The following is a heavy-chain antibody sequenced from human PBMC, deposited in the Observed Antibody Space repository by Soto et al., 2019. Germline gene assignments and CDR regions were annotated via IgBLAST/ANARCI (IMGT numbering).Heavy chain of an antibody. CDR2: TYYRSRWYF. CDR1: GDSVSSNSAV. CDR3: ARVPNTGHFDY. Sequence: SQTLSLTCVISGDSVSSNSAVWHWIRQSPSRGLEWLGRTYYRSRWYFDYAVSVKSRITINPDTSKNQFSLQLNSVTPEDKAVYYCARVPNTGHFDYWGQGTLVTVSS. D-gene: IGHD1-1*01. V-gene: IGHV6-1*01. J-gene: IGHJ4*02.